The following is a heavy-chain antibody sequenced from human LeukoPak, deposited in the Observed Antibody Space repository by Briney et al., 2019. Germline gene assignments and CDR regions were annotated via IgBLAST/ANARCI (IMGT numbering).Heavy chain of an antibody. CDR1: GGSFSGYY. D-gene: IGHD3-3*01. Sequence: SETLSLTCAVYGGSFSGYYWSWIRQPPGKGLEWIGEINHSGSTNYNPSLKSRVTISVDTSKNRFSLKLSSVTAADTAVYYCARGTGFWSGYVVYWGQGTLVTVSS. J-gene: IGHJ4*02. V-gene: IGHV4-34*01. CDR2: INHSGST. CDR3: ARGTGFWSGYVVY.